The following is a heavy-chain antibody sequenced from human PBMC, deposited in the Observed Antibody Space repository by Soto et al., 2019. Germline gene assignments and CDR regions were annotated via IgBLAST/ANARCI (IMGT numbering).Heavy chain of an antibody. Sequence: SETLSLTCAVYGGSFRGYYWSWIRQPPGKGLEWIGEINHSGSTNYNPSLKSRVTISVDTSKNQFSLKLSSVTAADTAVYYCARAYDSSGYPDYWGQGTLVTVSS. J-gene: IGHJ4*02. CDR3: ARAYDSSGYPDY. CDR2: INHSGST. V-gene: IGHV4-34*01. D-gene: IGHD3-22*01. CDR1: GGSFRGYY.